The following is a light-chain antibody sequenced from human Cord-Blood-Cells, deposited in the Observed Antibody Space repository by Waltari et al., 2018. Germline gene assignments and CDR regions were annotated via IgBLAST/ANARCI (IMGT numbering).Light chain of an antibody. CDR2: WAS. CDR1: PSVLYSSNNKNY. Sequence: DLVMTQYPDSLAVSLGERATIHCKSSPSVLYSSNNKNYLACYQQKPGQPPKLLIYWASTRESGVPDRFSGSGSGTDFTLTISSLQAEDVAVYYCQQYYSTPLYSFGQGTKLEIK. J-gene: IGKJ2*03. V-gene: IGKV4-1*01. CDR3: QQYYSTPLYS.